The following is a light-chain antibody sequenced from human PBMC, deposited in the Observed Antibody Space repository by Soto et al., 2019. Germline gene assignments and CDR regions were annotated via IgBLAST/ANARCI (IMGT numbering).Light chain of an antibody. CDR1: SSDVGAYNY. CDR2: EAS. CDR3: SSYTRSTTLI. V-gene: IGLV2-14*01. Sequence: QSVLTQPASVSGSPGQSITISCTGTSSDVGAYNYISWYQQHPGKAPKLIIYEASNRPSGVSNRFSGTRSGNTASLIISGLQAEDEADYYCSSYTRSTTLIFGGGTQLTVL. J-gene: IGLJ2*01.